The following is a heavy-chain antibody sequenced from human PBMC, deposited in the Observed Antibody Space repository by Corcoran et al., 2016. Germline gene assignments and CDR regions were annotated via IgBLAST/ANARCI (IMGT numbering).Heavy chain of an antibody. V-gene: IGHV3-53*01. Sequence: EVQLVESGGGLIQPGGSLRLSCAASGFTVSSNYMSWVRQAPGKGLEWVSVIYSGGITYYADSVQGRFTISRDNSQNTLYLQMNSLSAEETAVYYCARSIGRRGGASGYVDYWGQGTLVTVSS. CDR3: ARSIGRRGGASGYVDY. D-gene: IGHD2-15*01. CDR1: GFTVSSNY. CDR2: IYSGGIT. J-gene: IGHJ4*02.